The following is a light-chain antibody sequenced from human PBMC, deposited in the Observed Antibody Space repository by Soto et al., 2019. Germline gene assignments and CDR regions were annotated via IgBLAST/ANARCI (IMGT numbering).Light chain of an antibody. CDR2: LEGSGSY. CDR1: SGHMNYI. Sequence: QAVVTQSSSASASLGSSVKLTCTLSSGHMNYIIAWHQQQPGKAPRYLMKLEGSGSYSKGTGVPDRFSGSSSGADRYLTISNLQFEDEADYYCETWDSYTRVFGGGTKVTVL. V-gene: IGLV4-60*02. CDR3: ETWDSYTRV. J-gene: IGLJ2*01.